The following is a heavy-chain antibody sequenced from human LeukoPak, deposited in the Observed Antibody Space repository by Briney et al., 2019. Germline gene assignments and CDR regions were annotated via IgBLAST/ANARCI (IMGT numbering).Heavy chain of an antibody. J-gene: IGHJ4*02. CDR2: IIGGAGST. V-gene: IGHV3-23*01. CDR1: GFTFNTYG. Sequence: GGSLRLSCAASGFTFNTYGMSWVRQALGKGLEWVSGIIGGAGSTYYADSVKGRFTISGDNSKNTLFLQMNSLRAEDTAVYYCAHGAMYQLDYWGQGTLVTVSS. CDR3: AHGAMYQLDY. D-gene: IGHD2-2*01.